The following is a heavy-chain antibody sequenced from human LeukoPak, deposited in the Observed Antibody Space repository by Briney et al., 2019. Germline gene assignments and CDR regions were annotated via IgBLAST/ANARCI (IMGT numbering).Heavy chain of an antibody. J-gene: IGHJ4*02. CDR3: ARQSLSSEPARLGELSFKYYFDY. D-gene: IGHD3-16*02. CDR1: GYSISSGYY. CDR2: IYHSGST. Sequence: PSETLSLTCAVSGYSISSGYYWGWIRQPPGKGLEWIGSIYHSGSTYYNPSLKSRVTISVDTSKNQFSLKLSSVTAADTAVYYCARQSLSSEPARLGELSFKYYFDYWGQGTLATVSS. V-gene: IGHV4-38-2*01.